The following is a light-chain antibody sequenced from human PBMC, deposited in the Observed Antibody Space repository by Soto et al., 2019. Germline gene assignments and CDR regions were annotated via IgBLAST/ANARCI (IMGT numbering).Light chain of an antibody. V-gene: IGLV1-40*01. J-gene: IGLJ2*01. Sequence: QSVLTQPPSVSGAPGQRVTISCTGSRSNIGAGTDVHWYQQLPGTAPKLLIHGTTNPPPGVPDRFSGSNSGTSASLAITGLQAEDEADYYCQSYGSSLSGSVFGGGTKLTVL. CDR1: RSNIGAGTD. CDR3: QSYGSSLSGSV. CDR2: GTT.